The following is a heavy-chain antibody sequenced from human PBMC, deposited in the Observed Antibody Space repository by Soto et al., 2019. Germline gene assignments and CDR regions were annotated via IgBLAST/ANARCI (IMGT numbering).Heavy chain of an antibody. CDR1: GFTFSTFG. V-gene: IGHV3-21*01. J-gene: IGHJ4*02. D-gene: IGHD2-2*01. CDR3: ARVGGSCSSPSCFAYFDN. CDR2: ISTSGTHI. Sequence: GGSLRLSCAASGFTFSTFGMIWIRQAPGKGLEWVSSISTSGTHIFYGDSVRGRFTISRDNAKTSLYLQMDSLRDEDTALYYCARVGGSCSSPSCFAYFDNWGQGILVTVSS.